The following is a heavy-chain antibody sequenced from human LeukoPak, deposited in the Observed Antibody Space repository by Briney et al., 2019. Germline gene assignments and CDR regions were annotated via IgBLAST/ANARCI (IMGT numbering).Heavy chain of an antibody. CDR1: GFTVSSNE. CDR2: ISGGST. J-gene: IGHJ4*02. Sequence: GGSLRLSCAASGFTVSSNEMSWVRQAPGKGLEWVSSISGGSTYYADSRKGRFTISRDNSKNTLHLQMNSLRAEDTAVYYCKVGGIVATITTMIVVVISRYRGQGTLVTVSS. D-gene: IGHD3-22*01. CDR3: KVGGIVATITTMIVVVISRY. V-gene: IGHV3-38-3*01.